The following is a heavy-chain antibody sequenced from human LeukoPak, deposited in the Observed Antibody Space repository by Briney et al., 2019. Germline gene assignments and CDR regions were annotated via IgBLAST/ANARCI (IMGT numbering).Heavy chain of an antibody. CDR1: GFTFREFA. J-gene: IGHJ4*02. Sequence: HTGGSLRLSCTSSGFTFREFAVSWFRQAPGKGLEWIGFIRSSIYGGTPKAAASVKGRFIFSRDDSKGVAYLRMNSLKTDDTAVYYCSREWGNGNDLRPDSWGQGTLVTVSS. CDR2: IRSSIYGGTP. D-gene: IGHD1-1*01. CDR3: SREWGNGNDLRPDS. V-gene: IGHV3-49*03.